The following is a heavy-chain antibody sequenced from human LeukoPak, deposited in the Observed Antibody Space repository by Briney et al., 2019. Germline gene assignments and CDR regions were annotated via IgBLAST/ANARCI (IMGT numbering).Heavy chain of an antibody. CDR1: GGSFSGYY. J-gene: IGHJ5*02. CDR3: ARGIVVVVAATRWFDP. V-gene: IGHV4-34*01. Sequence: PSETLSLTCAVYGGSFSGYYWSWIRQPPGKGLEWIGEINHSGSTNYNPSLKSRVTKSVDTSKNQFSLKLSSVTAADTAVYYCARGIVVVVAATRWFDPWGQGTLVTVSS. D-gene: IGHD2-15*01. CDR2: INHSGST.